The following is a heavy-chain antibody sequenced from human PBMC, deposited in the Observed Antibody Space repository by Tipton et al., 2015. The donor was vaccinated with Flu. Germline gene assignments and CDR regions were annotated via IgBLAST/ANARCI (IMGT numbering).Heavy chain of an antibody. Sequence: TLSLTCTVSGDSISSGSYYWGWVRQPPGKGLEWIGSIYYSWNTYYNPSLQSLVTISIDKSKSQFFLKLTSVTAADTAVYYCAREPFLPAADYLIGWGQGTLVTVFS. CDR1: GDSISSGSYY. J-gene: IGHJ4*02. D-gene: IGHD3-16*01. V-gene: IGHV4-39*07. CDR2: IYYSWNT. CDR3: AREPFLPAADYLIG.